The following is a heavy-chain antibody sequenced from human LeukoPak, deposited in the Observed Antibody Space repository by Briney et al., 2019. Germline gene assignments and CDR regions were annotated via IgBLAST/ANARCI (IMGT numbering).Heavy chain of an antibody. V-gene: IGHV3-7*01. J-gene: IGHJ4*02. D-gene: IGHD2-2*01. CDR3: ARGCSTSCSMVRGGPFN. CDR1: GFTFDDYG. Sequence: GGFLRLSCAASGFTFDDYGMSWVRQAPGKGLEWVANIKQDGSEKYYVDSVKGRFTISRDNAKNSLYLQMNSLRAEDTAVYYCARGCSTSCSMVRGGPFNWGQGTLVTVSS. CDR2: IKQDGSEK.